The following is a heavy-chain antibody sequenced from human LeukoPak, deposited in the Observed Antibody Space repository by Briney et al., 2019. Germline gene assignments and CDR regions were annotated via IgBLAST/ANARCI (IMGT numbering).Heavy chain of an antibody. CDR1: GYSITSGYY. CDR3: ARQGGSSSPYYHYYMDV. Sequence: SETLSLTCDVSGYSITSGYYWGWFRQPPGKGLEWIGNIFHAGNTYYNPSLWSRVTISVDTSKNQFSLRLTSVTAADTAVYYCARQGGSSSPYYHYYMDVWGKGTTVTVSS. D-gene: IGHD6-6*01. CDR2: IFHAGNT. J-gene: IGHJ6*03. V-gene: IGHV4-38-2*01.